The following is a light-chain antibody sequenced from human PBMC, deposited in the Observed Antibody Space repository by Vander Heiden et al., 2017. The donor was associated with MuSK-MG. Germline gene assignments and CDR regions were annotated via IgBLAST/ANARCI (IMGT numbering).Light chain of an antibody. CDR1: QGIRND. V-gene: IGKV1-6*01. Sequence: AIQMTQSPSSLAASVGASVTITCRASQGIRNDLGWHQQKPGKAPKLLIFDASRLQSGVPSRFSSSGSGTDSTLTIRSLQPEDFATYYCLKEETGPGFGCGTKVEIK. J-gene: IGKJ4*01. CDR3: LKEETGPG. CDR2: DAS.